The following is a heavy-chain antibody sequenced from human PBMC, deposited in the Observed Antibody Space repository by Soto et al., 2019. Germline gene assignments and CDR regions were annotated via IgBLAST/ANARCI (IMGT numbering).Heavy chain of an antibody. Sequence: QVQLVQSGAEVKKPGSSVKVSCKASGGTFSSYAISWVRQAPGQGLEWMGGIIPVLGTADYAQTFQGRVTITADESTTTASRELRSLRSEDTAVYYCASHTGSSPEGRYYYGMVVWGQGTTVTVSS. CDR1: GGTFSSYA. CDR2: IIPVLGTA. CDR3: ASHTGSSPEGRYYYGMVV. J-gene: IGHJ6*02. D-gene: IGHD1-26*01. V-gene: IGHV1-69*12.